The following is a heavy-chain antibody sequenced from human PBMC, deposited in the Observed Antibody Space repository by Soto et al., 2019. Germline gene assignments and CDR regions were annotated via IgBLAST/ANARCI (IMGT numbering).Heavy chain of an antibody. V-gene: IGHV4-59*01. CDR1: GGSISSYY. Sequence: QVQLQESGPGLVKPSETLSLTCTVSGGSISSYYWSWIRQPPGKGLEWIGYIYYSGSTNYNPSLKSRVTISVDTSKNQFSLKLSSVTAADTAVYYCVRGGLLGLSYWGQGTLVTVSS. D-gene: IGHD2-21*02. CDR2: IYYSGST. CDR3: VRGGLLGLSY. J-gene: IGHJ4*02.